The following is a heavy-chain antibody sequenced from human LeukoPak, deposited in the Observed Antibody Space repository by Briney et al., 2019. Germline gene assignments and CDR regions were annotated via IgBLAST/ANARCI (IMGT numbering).Heavy chain of an antibody. CDR3: AREYSSSSTGYYYYYMDV. D-gene: IGHD6-6*01. CDR2: INAGNGNT. V-gene: IGHV1-3*03. J-gene: IGHJ6*03. Sequence: ASVEVSCKASGYTFTSYAMHWVRQAPGQRLEWMGWINAGNGNTKYSQEFQGRVTITRDTSASTAYMELSSLRSEDMAVYYCAREYSSSSTGYYYYYMDVWGKGTTVTVSS. CDR1: GYTFTSYA.